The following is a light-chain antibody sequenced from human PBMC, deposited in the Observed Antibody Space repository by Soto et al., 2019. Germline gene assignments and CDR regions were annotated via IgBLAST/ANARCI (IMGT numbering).Light chain of an antibody. V-gene: IGKV3-15*01. CDR3: RQYNNWPPWT. J-gene: IGKJ1*01. Sequence: EIVMTQFPATLSVSPGERATLSCRASQSVSSNLAWYQQKPGQAPRLLIYGASTRATGIPARFSGSGSGTEFTLTISSLQSEDFAVYYCRQYNNWPPWTFGQGTKV. CDR2: GAS. CDR1: QSVSSN.